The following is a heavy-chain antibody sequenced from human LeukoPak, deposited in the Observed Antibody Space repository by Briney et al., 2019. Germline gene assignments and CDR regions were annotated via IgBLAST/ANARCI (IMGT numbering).Heavy chain of an antibody. J-gene: IGHJ4*02. D-gene: IGHD3-9*01. CDR3: ARSPHILTGENFDY. Sequence: ASVKASCKASGYTFTGYYMHWVRQAPGQGLEWMGWINPNSGGTNYAQKFQDRVSMTRDTSISTDYMQLSRLRFDDTAVYYCARSPHILTGENFDYWGQGTLLTVSS. V-gene: IGHV1-2*02. CDR2: INPNSGGT. CDR1: GYTFTGYY.